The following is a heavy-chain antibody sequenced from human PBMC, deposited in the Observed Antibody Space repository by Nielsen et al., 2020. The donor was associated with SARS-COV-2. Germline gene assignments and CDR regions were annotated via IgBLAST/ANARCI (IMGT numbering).Heavy chain of an antibody. V-gene: IGHV3-7*01. D-gene: IGHD2-2*01. J-gene: IGHJ4*02. CDR3: ARDPFNIVVVPAADRGIDY. CDR1: GFTFSSYG. Sequence: GESLKISCAASGFTFSSYGMNWVRQAPGKGLEWVANIKQDGSEKYYGDSVKGRFTISRDNAKNSLYLQMNSLRAEDTAVYYCARDPFNIVVVPAADRGIDYWGQGTLVTVSS. CDR2: IKQDGSEK.